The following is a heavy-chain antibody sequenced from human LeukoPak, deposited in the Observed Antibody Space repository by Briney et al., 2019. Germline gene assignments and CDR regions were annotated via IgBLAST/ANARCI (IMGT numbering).Heavy chain of an antibody. CDR2: IYYSGST. V-gene: IGHV4-39*07. J-gene: IGHJ4*02. D-gene: IGHD3-22*01. CDR1: GGSISTYY. CDR3: ARDPRDYYDSSGYQMYFDY. Sequence: TSETLSLTCTVSGGSISTYYWGWIRQPPGKGLEWIGSIYYSGSTYYNPSLKSRVTISVDTSKNQFSLKLSSVTAADTAVYYCARDPRDYYDSSGYQMYFDYWGQGTLVTVSS.